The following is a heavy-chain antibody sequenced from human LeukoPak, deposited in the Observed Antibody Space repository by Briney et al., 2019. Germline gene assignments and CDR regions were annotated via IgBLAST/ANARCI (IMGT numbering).Heavy chain of an antibody. CDR2: IYSGGST. D-gene: IGHD3-16*01. Sequence: GGSLRLSCAASGFTVSSNYMSWVRQAPGKGLEWVSVIYSGGSTYYADSVKGRSTISRDNSKNTLYLQMNSLRAEDTAVYYCARDLGGPSDAFDIWGQGTMVTVSS. V-gene: IGHV3-53*01. CDR3: ARDLGGPSDAFDI. CDR1: GFTVSSNY. J-gene: IGHJ3*02.